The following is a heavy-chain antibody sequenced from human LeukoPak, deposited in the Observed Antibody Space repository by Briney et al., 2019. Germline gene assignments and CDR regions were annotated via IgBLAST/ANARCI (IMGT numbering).Heavy chain of an antibody. CDR3: ARDGGTVTGYFDY. J-gene: IGHJ4*02. CDR2: ISYDGSNK. Sequence: GGSLRLSCAASGFTFSSYAMHWVRQAPGKGLEWVAVISYDGSNKYYADSVKGRFTISRDNSKNTLYLQMNSLRAEDTAVYYCARDGGTVTGYFDYWGQGTLVTVSS. CDR1: GFTFSSYA. V-gene: IGHV3-30-3*01. D-gene: IGHD4-17*01.